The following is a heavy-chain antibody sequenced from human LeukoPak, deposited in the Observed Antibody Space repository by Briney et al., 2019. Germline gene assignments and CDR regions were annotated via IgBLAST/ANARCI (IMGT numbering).Heavy chain of an antibody. CDR1: GLIFSDYY. CDR3: AELGITMIGGV. D-gene: IGHD3-10*02. J-gene: IGHJ6*03. CDR2: ISSSGNTI. Sequence: GGALRLSCAASGLIFSDYYMSWIRQAPGKGLEWISYISSSGNTIYYADSVKGRFTISRDNPKNSLFLQMSSLRAEDTAVYYCAELGITMIGGVWGKGTTVTISS. V-gene: IGHV3-11*01.